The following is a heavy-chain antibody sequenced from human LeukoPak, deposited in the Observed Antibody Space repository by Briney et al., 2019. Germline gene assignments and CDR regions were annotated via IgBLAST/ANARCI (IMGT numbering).Heavy chain of an antibody. J-gene: IGHJ4*02. CDR3: ARANVYTAMDFDY. Sequence: ASVKVSCKTSGYTFTSYGISWVRQAPGQGLEWMGWISAYNGNTNYAQKLQGRVTMTTDTSTSTAYMDLRSLRPDDTAIYYCARANVYTAMDFDYWGQGTLVTVSS. CDR2: ISAYNGNT. V-gene: IGHV1-18*01. CDR1: GYTFTSYG. D-gene: IGHD5-18*01.